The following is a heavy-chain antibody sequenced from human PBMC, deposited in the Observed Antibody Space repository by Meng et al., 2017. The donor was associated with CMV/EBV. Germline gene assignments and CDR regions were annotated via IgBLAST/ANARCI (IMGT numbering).Heavy chain of an antibody. V-gene: IGHV1-2*02. CDR3: ARDYAMVYNWFDP. Sequence: ASVKVSCKASGYTFTGYYMHWVRQAPGQGLEWMGWINPNSGGTNYAQKFQGRVTMTRDTYISTAYMELSRLRSDDTAVYYCARDYAMVYNWFDPWGQGTLVTVSS. CDR1: GYTFTGYY. CDR2: INPNSGGT. D-gene: IGHD5-18*01. J-gene: IGHJ5*02.